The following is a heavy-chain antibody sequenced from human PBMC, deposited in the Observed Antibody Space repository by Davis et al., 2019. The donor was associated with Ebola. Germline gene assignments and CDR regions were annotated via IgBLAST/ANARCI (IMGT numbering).Heavy chain of an antibody. CDR2: IYYSGST. Sequence: SETLSLTCTVSGGSVSSGSYYWSWIRQHPGKGLEWIGYIYYSGSTYYNPSLKSRVTISVDTSKNQFSLKLSSVTAADTAVYYCARGYSGWFDPWGQGTLVTVSS. CDR1: GGSVSSGSYY. J-gene: IGHJ5*02. V-gene: IGHV4-31*03. D-gene: IGHD1-26*01. CDR3: ARGYSGWFDP.